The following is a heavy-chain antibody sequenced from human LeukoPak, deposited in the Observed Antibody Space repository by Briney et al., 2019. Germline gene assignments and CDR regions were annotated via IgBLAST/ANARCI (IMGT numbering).Heavy chain of an antibody. CDR2: IYSDGNT. CDR1: GFTVSSIY. D-gene: IGHD6-19*01. J-gene: IGHJ5*02. Sequence: GGSLRLSCAVSGFTVSSIYMSWVRQAPGKGLEWVSFIYSDGNTYYADSVKGRFTLSRDSSRNTLYLQMNSLRVDDTAVYYCAGDTHSSSWYDHWGQGTLVTVSS. V-gene: IGHV3-53*01. CDR3: AGDTHSSSWYDH.